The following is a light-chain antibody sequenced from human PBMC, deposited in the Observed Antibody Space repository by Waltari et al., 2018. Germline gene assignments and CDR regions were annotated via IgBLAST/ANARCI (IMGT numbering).Light chain of an antibody. CDR1: SGHSSYA. V-gene: IGLV4-69*01. Sequence: QLVLTQSPSASASLGPSVKLTCTLSSGHSSYAIAWHQQQPEKGPRHLMKLNSDGSHSKGDGIPARFSASRPGAARYLPITRLQSEDEADYYCQTWGTGIQLFGGGTKLTVL. CDR3: QTWGTGIQL. J-gene: IGLJ3*02. CDR2: LNSDGSH.